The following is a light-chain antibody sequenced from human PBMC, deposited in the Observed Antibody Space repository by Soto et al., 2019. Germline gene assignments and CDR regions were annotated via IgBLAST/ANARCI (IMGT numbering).Light chain of an antibody. J-gene: IGKJ1*01. CDR1: QGVSRK. V-gene: IGKV3-15*01. CDR3: QQYNTWST. Sequence: TQSPSSLSASVGDSVTITCRASQGVSRKLAWYQHKPGQAPRLLISGASTGATGIPARFSGSGSGTEFTLTISSLQSEDFAVYYCQQYNTWSTFGQGTKVDI. CDR2: GAS.